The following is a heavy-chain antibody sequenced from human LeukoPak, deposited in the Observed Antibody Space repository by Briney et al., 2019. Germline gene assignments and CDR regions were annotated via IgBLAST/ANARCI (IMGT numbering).Heavy chain of an antibody. J-gene: IGHJ4*02. CDR1: GYSFTSYW. Sequence: GESLKISCKGSGYSFTSYWIGWVRQMPGKGLEWMGIIYPGDSDTRYSPSFQGQVTISADKSISTAYLQWSSLKASDTAMYYCARPGGIAVPDGYFDYWGQGTLVTVSS. CDR2: IYPGDSDT. CDR3: ARPGGIAVPDGYFDY. D-gene: IGHD6-19*01. V-gene: IGHV5-51*01.